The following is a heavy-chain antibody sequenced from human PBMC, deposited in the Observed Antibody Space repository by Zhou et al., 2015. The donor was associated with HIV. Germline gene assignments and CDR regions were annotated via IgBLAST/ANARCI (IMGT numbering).Heavy chain of an antibody. V-gene: IGHV1-18*01. CDR2: ISAYNGNT. J-gene: IGHJ4*02. Sequence: QVQLVQSGAEVKKPGASVKVSCKASGYTFSSYGISWVRQAPGQGLEWMGWISAYNGNTNYAQKLQGRVTMTTDTSTSTAYMELRSLRSDDTAVYYCATFQQIAARPNPLGYWGQGTLVTVSS. CDR1: GYTFSSYG. D-gene: IGHD6-6*01. CDR3: ATFQQIAARPNPLGY.